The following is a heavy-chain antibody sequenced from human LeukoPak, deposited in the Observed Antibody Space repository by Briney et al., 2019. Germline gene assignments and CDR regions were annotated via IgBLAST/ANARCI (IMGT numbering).Heavy chain of an antibody. CDR2: IYTSGST. Sequence: SETLSLTCTVPGGSISSYYWSWIRQPPGKGLEWIGYIYTSGSTNYNPSLKSRVTISVDTSKNQFSLKLSSVTAADTAVYYCAGYHYDSSGYSADYWGQGTLVTVSS. J-gene: IGHJ4*02. CDR1: GGSISSYY. D-gene: IGHD3-22*01. CDR3: AGYHYDSSGYSADY. V-gene: IGHV4-4*09.